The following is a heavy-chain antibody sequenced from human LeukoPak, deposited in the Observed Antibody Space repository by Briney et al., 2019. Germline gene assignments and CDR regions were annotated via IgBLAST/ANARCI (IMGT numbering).Heavy chain of an antibody. CDR1: GFTFSSYG. J-gene: IGHJ4*02. CDR2: IRYDGSNK. CDR3: AKALSSSWPFDY. Sequence: GGSLRLSCAASGFTFSSYGMHWVRQAPGKELEWVAFIRYDGSNKYYADSVKGRFTISRDNSKNTLYLQMNSLRAEDTAVYYCAKALSSSWPFDYWGQGTLVTVSS. V-gene: IGHV3-30*02. D-gene: IGHD6-13*01.